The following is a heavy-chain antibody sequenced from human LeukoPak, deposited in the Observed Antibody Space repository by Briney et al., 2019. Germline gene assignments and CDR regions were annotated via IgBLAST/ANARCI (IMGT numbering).Heavy chain of an antibody. CDR1: EFTFSSYW. D-gene: IGHD6-13*01. V-gene: IGHV3-74*01. Sequence: GGSLRLSCTASEFTFSSYWMHWVRQPPGKGLVWVSRINGDGSSTSYADAVKGRFTISRDNAKNTLYLQMNSLRAEDTAVYYCARRIAAAAAPYYFDYWGQGTLVTVSS. CDR2: INGDGSST. J-gene: IGHJ4*02. CDR3: ARRIAAAAAPYYFDY.